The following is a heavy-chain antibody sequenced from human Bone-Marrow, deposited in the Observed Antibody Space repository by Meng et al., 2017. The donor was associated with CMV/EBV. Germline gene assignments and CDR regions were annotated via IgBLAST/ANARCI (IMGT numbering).Heavy chain of an antibody. V-gene: IGHV1-8*01. D-gene: IGHD3-9*01. J-gene: IGHJ4*02. CDR3: TAGGLRYFDYFDY. CDR1: GYTFTSYD. Sequence: ASVKVSCKASGYTFTSYDINWVRQATGQGLEWMGWMNPNSGNAGYAQKFQGRVTMTRNTSISTAYMELSSLRSEDTAVYYCTAGGLRYFDYFDYWGQGTLVTVSS. CDR2: MNPNSGNA.